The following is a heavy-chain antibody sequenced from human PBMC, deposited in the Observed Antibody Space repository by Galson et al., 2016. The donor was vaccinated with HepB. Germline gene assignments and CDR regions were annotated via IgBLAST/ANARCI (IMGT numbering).Heavy chain of an antibody. CDR3: ARESDWYAGGSLDH. J-gene: IGHJ4*02. CDR2: IYHSGCT. V-gene: IGHV4-30-4*01. D-gene: IGHD6-19*01. CDR1: GGSISSGDYN. Sequence: TLSLTCTVSGGSISSGDYNWSWIRQPPGKGLEWIGYIYHSGCTYYNPSLKSRITISVVTSENQFSLKLSSVTAADPAVYYCARESDWYAGGSLDHWGQGALVIVSS.